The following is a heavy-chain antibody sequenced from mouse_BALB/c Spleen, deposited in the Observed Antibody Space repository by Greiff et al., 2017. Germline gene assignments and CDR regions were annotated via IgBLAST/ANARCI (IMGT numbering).Heavy chain of an antibody. CDR3: ARGSSDDYAMDY. V-gene: IGHV1S137*01. Sequence: VHLVESGAELVRPGVSVKISCKGSGYTFTDYAMHWVKQSHAKSLEWIGVISTYYGDASYNQKFKGKATMTVDKSSSTAYMELARLTSEDSAIYYCARGSSDDYAMDYWGQGTSVTVSS. CDR1: GYTFTDYA. CDR2: ISTYYGDA. D-gene: IGHD1-1*01. J-gene: IGHJ4*01.